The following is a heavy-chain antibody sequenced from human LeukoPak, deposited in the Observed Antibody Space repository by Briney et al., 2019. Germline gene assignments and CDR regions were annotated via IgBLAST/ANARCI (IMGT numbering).Heavy chain of an antibody. J-gene: IGHJ6*02. CDR1: GYTFTSYD. V-gene: IGHV1-8*01. Sequence: ASVKVSCKASGYTFTSYDINWVRQATGQGLEWMGWMNPNSGNTGYAQKFQGRVTTTRNTSISTAYMELSSLRSEDTAVYYCARGGQYYYYYGMDVWGQGTTVTVSS. CDR2: MNPNSGNT. CDR3: ARGGQYYYYYGMDV.